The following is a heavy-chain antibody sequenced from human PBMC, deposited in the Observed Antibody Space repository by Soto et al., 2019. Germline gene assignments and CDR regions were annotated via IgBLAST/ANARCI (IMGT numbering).Heavy chain of an antibody. J-gene: IGHJ4*02. Sequence: EVQLVESGGGLVQPGGSLKLSCAASGFTFSGSAMHWVRQASGKGLEWVCRIRSKANSYATAYAASVKGRFTISRDDSKNTAYLQMNSLKTEDTAVYYCVEVAAPGWGQGTLVTVSS. V-gene: IGHV3-73*02. D-gene: IGHD2-15*01. CDR3: VEVAAPG. CDR1: GFTFSGSA. CDR2: IRSKANSYAT.